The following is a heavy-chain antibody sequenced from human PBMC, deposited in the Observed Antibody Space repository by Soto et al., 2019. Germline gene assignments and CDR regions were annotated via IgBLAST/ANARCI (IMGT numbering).Heavy chain of an antibody. D-gene: IGHD6-13*01. CDR3: ARDSHSSSWYYGYGTLLDFDY. CDR2: INPSGGST. J-gene: IGHJ4*02. CDR1: GYTFTSYY. V-gene: IGHV1-46*01. Sequence: ASVKVSCKASGYTFTSYYMHWVRQAPGQGLEWMGIINPSGGSTSYAQKFQGRVTMTRDTSTSTVYMELSSLRPEDTAVYYCARDSHSSSWYYGYGTLLDFDYWGQGTLVTVSS.